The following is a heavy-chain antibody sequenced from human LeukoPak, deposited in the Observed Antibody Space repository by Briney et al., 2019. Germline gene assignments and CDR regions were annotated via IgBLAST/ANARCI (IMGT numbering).Heavy chain of an antibody. CDR1: GFTVSSNY. V-gene: IGHV3-66*01. Sequence: PGGSLRLSYAASGFTVSSNYMSSVRQAPGKGLEWVSVIYSGGSTYYADSVKGRFTISRDNSKNTLYLQMNSLRAEDTAVYYCARADPMEDLYYFDYWGQGTLVTVSS. D-gene: IGHD3-10*01. CDR3: ARADPMEDLYYFDY. CDR2: IYSGGST. J-gene: IGHJ4*02.